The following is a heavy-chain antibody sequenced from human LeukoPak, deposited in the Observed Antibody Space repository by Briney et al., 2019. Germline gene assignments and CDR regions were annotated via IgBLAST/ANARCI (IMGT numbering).Heavy chain of an antibody. CDR3: AKDMSGYFGSGSQALDI. CDR2: ISWNSDSV. D-gene: IGHD3-10*01. Sequence: GGSLRLSCAASGFTVSSNYMSWLRQAPGKGLEWVTVISWNSDSVGYADSVKGRFTISRDNAKNSLYLQMNSLRAEDMALYYCAKDMSGYFGSGSQALDIWGQGTMVTVSS. J-gene: IGHJ3*02. V-gene: IGHV3-9*03. CDR1: GFTVSSNY.